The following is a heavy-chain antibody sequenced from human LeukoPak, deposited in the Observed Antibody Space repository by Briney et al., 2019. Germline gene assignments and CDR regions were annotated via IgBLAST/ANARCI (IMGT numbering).Heavy chain of an antibody. J-gene: IGHJ3*02. CDR2: IGTDGSRT. CDR3: ARDKYGDNSNAFDI. D-gene: IGHD4-23*01. CDR1: GFTFSSYA. V-gene: IGHV3-74*01. Sequence: GGSLRLSCAASGFTFSSYAITWVRQVPGKGLVWVSRIGTDGSRTTYADYVQGRFTISRDNAKNTLYLQMNSLRAEDTAVYYCARDKYGDNSNAFDIWGQGTLVTVSS.